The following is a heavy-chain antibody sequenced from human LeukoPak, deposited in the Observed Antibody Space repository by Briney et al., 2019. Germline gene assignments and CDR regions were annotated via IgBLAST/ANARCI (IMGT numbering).Heavy chain of an antibody. CDR2: ISSSGSTL. D-gene: IGHD2-2*01. CDR3: VTKGYCSSTSCYGNDAFDI. Sequence: GGSLRLSCAASGFTVSSNYMSWVRQAPGKGLEWVSYISSSGSTLYYADSVKGRFTISRDNAKNSLYLQMNSLRAEDTAVYYCVTKGYCSSTSCYGNDAFDIWGQGTMATVSS. J-gene: IGHJ3*02. CDR1: GFTVSSNY. V-gene: IGHV3-11*04.